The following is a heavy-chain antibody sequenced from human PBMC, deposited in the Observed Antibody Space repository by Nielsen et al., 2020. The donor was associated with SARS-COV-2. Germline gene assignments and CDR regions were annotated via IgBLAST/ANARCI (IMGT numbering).Heavy chain of an antibody. CDR1: GYSFTSYW. Sequence: GESLKISCKGSGYSFTSYWISWVRQMPGKGLEWMGRIDPSDSYTNYSPSFQGHVTISADKSISTAYLQWSSLKASDTAMYYCARHGDHYYDSSGYLNWFDPWGQGTLVTVSS. CDR2: IDPSDSYT. CDR3: ARHGDHYYDSSGYLNWFDP. D-gene: IGHD3-22*01. J-gene: IGHJ5*02. V-gene: IGHV5-10-1*01.